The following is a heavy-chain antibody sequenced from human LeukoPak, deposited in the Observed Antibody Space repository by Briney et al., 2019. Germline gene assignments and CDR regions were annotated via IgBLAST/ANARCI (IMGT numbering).Heavy chain of an antibody. CDR1: GGSISSYY. CDR3: ARGYYYDSSGYFPTFDY. V-gene: IGHV4-59*01. D-gene: IGHD3-22*01. CDR2: IYYSGST. J-gene: IGHJ4*02. Sequence: SETLSLTCTVSGGSISSYYWSWIRQPPGKGLEWIGYIYYSGSTNYNPSLKSRVTISVDTSKNQFSLKLSSVTAANTAVYYCARGYYYDSSGYFPTFDYWGQGTLVTVSS.